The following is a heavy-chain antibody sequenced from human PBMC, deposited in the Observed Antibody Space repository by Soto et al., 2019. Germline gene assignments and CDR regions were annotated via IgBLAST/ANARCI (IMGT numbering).Heavy chain of an antibody. CDR2: INAGNGNT. D-gene: IGHD3-22*01. Sequence: ASVKVSCKASGYTFTNYAIHWVRQAPGQRLEWMGWINAGNGNTKYSQKFQGRVTITRDTSASTAYMELSSLRSEDTAVYYCASSRLLKPPGYYYGMDVWGQGTTVTVSS. CDR3: ASSRLLKPPGYYYGMDV. J-gene: IGHJ6*02. CDR1: GYTFTNYA. V-gene: IGHV1-3*01.